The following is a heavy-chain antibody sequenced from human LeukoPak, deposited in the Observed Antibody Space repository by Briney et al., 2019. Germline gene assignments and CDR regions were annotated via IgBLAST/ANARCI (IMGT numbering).Heavy chain of an antibody. CDR1: GYSFIGYH. D-gene: IGHD5-24*01. Sequence: ASVKVSCKASGYSFIGYHMHWVRQAPGQGLEWMGWTNPNTGGTKYAQKFQGRVTMTRDTSISTAYMELSSLRSDDTAVYFCASVEMATIGFEHWGQGTLVAVSS. V-gene: IGHV1-2*02. CDR3: ASVEMATIGFEH. J-gene: IGHJ4*02. CDR2: TNPNTGGT.